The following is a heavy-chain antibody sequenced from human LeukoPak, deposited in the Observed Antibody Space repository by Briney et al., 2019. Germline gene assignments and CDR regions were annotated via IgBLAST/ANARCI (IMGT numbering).Heavy chain of an antibody. CDR2: IGAYNGNT. CDR3: ARDRYCSGGSCYFLWFDP. V-gene: IGHV1-18*01. D-gene: IGHD2-15*01. CDR1: GYTFTSYG. Sequence: ASVKDSCKASGYTFTSYGISWVRQAPGQGLEWMGWIGAYNGNTNYAQKLQGRVTMTTDTSTSTAYMELRSLRSDDTAVYYCARDRYCSGGSCYFLWFDPWGQGTLVTVSS. J-gene: IGHJ5*02.